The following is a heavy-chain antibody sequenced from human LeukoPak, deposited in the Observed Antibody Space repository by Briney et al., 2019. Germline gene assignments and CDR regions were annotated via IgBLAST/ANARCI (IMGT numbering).Heavy chain of an antibody. CDR3: AREVPYYYDSSGD. V-gene: IGHV3-7*01. D-gene: IGHD3-22*01. CDR1: GYSLSSGYY. Sequence: PSETLSLTCAVSGYSLSSGYYWGWVRQPPGEGLEWGANIKQDGSEKYYVDSVKGRFTISRDNAKSSLYLQMNSLRAEDTAVYYCAREVPYYYDSSGDWGQGTLVTVSS. J-gene: IGHJ4*02. CDR2: IKQDGSEK.